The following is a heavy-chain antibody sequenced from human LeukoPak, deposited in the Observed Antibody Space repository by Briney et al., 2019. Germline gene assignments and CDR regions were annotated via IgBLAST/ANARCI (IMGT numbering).Heavy chain of an antibody. CDR3: ARDRGSSTSRTYYYYYGMDV. V-gene: IGHV1-3*01. D-gene: IGHD2-2*01. Sequence: GASVKVSCKASGYTFTSYATHWVRQAPGQRLEWMGWINAGNGNTKYSQKFQGRVTITRDTSASTAYMELSSLRSEDTAVYYCARDRGSSTSRTYYYYYGMDVWGKGTTVTVSS. CDR2: INAGNGNT. J-gene: IGHJ6*04. CDR1: GYTFTSYA.